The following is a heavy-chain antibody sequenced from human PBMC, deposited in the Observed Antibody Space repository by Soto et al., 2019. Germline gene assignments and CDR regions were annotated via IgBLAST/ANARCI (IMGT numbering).Heavy chain of an antibody. J-gene: IGHJ4*02. CDR3: TRGNWSDY. CDR2: IQSDGSST. V-gene: IGHV3-74*01. Sequence: EVQLVESGGGLVQPGGSLRLSCAASGFTLSSSWMYWVRQAPGKGLVWVSRIQSDGSSTRYADSVKGRFTISRDNAKNTLYLQMNSLRAEDTAVYFCTRGNWSDYWGQGTLVTVSS. CDR1: GFTLSSSW.